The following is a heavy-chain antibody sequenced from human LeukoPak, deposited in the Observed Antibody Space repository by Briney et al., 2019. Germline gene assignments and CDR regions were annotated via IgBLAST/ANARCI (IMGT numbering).Heavy chain of an antibody. J-gene: IGHJ4*02. V-gene: IGHV3-30*02. D-gene: IGHD2-2*01. CDR2: IRYDGSNK. Sequence: PGRSLRLSCAASGFTFSSFAVHWVRQAPGKGLEWVAFIRYDGSNKYYADSVKGRFTIFRDNSNNTLSLQMNSLRAEDTAVYYCAKDADIVVSSYFDNWGQGTLVTVSS. CDR1: GFTFSSFA. CDR3: AKDADIVVSSYFDN.